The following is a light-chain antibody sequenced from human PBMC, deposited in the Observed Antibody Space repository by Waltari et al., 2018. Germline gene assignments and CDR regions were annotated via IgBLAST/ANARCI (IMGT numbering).Light chain of an antibody. J-gene: IGLJ2*01. V-gene: IGLV2-23*01. CDR2: EAT. Sequence: QSILTQPASVSGSPGQSITISCPGTRSDIGAYTFVSWFQQPPGQAPRLLISEATKRPSGVSYRFSGSKSGNTASLSISDLQAEDEADYYCCSYVGGSRVLFGGGTKLTV. CDR3: CSYVGGSRVL. CDR1: RSDIGAYTF.